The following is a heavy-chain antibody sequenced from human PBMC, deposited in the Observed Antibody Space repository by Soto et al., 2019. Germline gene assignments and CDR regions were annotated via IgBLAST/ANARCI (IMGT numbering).Heavy chain of an antibody. CDR3: ASMGYHYGSGSYPLDY. Sequence: SETLSLTCTVSGGSISNSYWSWIRQPPGKGLEWIGFMYNSGSTHYNPSLKSRVTISLDTSKNQFSLNLRSVTAADTAVYYCASMGYHYGSGSYPLDYWGQGTLVTVSS. D-gene: IGHD3-10*01. V-gene: IGHV4-59*08. CDR1: GGSISNSY. J-gene: IGHJ4*02. CDR2: MYNSGST.